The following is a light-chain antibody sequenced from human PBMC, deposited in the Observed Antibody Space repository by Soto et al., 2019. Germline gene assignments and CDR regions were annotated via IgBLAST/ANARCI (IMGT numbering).Light chain of an antibody. J-gene: IGKJ3*01. Sequence: EIVLTQSPVPLSLSPGERATLSCRASQSVTSSYLAWYQQKPGQAPRLLIYGASSRATGIPDRFSGSGSGTDFTLTISRLEPEDFAVYYCQQYGSSPPITFGPGTKVDIK. CDR3: QQYGSSPPIT. CDR1: QSVTSSY. CDR2: GAS. V-gene: IGKV3-20*01.